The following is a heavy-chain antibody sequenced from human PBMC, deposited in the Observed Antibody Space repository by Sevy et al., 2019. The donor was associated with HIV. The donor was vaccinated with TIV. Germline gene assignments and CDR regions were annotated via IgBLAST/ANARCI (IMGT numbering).Heavy chain of an antibody. CDR2: ISSSSSTI. Sequence: GGSLRLSCAASGFTFSSYSMNWVRQAPGKGLEWVSYISSSSSTIYYADSVEGRFTISRDNAKNSLYLQMNSLRAEDTAVYYCARVEVDYYDSSGYYFDYWGQGTLVTVSS. CDR3: ARVEVDYYDSSGYYFDY. V-gene: IGHV3-48*01. CDR1: GFTFSSYS. D-gene: IGHD3-22*01. J-gene: IGHJ4*02.